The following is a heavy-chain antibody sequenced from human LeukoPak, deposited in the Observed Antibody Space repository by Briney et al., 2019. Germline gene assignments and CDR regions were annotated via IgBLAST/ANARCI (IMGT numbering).Heavy chain of an antibody. CDR3: ARDKITMVRGVSDY. J-gene: IGHJ4*02. V-gene: IGHV3-21*01. CDR1: GFTFSSYS. CDR2: ISSSSSYI. D-gene: IGHD3-10*01. Sequence: GGSLRLPCAASGFTFSSYSMNWVRQAPGKGLEWVSSISSSSSYIYYADSVKGRFTISRDNAKNSLYLQMNSLRAEDTAVYYCARDKITMVRGVSDYWGQGTLVTVSS.